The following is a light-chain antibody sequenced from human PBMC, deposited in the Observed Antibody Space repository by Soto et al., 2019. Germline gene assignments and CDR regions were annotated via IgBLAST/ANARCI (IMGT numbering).Light chain of an antibody. Sequence: EIVLTQSPGTLSLSPGERATLSCRASQSVSSSYLAWYQQKPGRAPRLLIYGASSRATGIPDRFSGSGSGTDFTLNISRREPEEFAVYYCQQYGSSPPWTFGQGTKVEIK. V-gene: IGKV3-20*01. CDR2: GAS. CDR3: QQYGSSPPWT. CDR1: QSVSSSY. J-gene: IGKJ1*01.